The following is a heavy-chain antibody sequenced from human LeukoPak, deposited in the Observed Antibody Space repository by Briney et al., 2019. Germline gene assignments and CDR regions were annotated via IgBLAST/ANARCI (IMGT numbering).Heavy chain of an antibody. CDR3: ARHRDCTNGICCKIDY. V-gene: IGHV5-51*01. Sequence: GESLKISCKGSGYSFTSYWIAWVRQMPGKGLEWMGIIYPGDSDTRYSPPFQGQVTISADKSITTAYLQWSSLKASDTAMYYCARHRDCTNGICCKIDYWGQGTLVTVSS. D-gene: IGHD2-8*01. J-gene: IGHJ4*02. CDR1: GYSFTSYW. CDR2: IYPGDSDT.